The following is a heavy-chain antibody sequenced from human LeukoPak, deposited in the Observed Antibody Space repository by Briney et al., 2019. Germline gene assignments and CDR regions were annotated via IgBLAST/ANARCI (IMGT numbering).Heavy chain of an antibody. CDR3: AREGDGYNYGPPLGNGMDV. CDR1: GYTFTSYY. Sequence: ASVTVSCKASGYTFTSYYMHWVRQAPGQGLEWMGIINPSGGSTSYAQKFQGRVTMTRDTSTSTVYMELSSLRSEDTAVYYCAREGDGYNYGPPLGNGMDVWGQGTTVTVSS. J-gene: IGHJ6*02. CDR2: INPSGGST. V-gene: IGHV1-46*01. D-gene: IGHD5-24*01.